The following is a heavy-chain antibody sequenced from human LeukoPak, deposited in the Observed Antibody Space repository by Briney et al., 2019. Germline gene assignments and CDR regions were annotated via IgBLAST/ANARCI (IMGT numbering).Heavy chain of an antibody. D-gene: IGHD3-3*02. CDR2: ISYDGSNK. Sequence: PGGSLRLSCAASGFTFSSYAMHWVRQAPGKGLEWVAVISYDGSNKYYADSVKGRFTISRDNSKNTLYLQMNSLRAEDTAVYYCARDRGAISLVAPGDYWGQGTLVTVSS. V-gene: IGHV3-30-3*01. CDR1: GFTFSSYA. J-gene: IGHJ4*02. CDR3: ARDRGAISLVAPGDY.